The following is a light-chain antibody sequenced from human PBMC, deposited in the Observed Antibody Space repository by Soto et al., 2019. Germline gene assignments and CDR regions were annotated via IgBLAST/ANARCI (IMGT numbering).Light chain of an antibody. Sequence: QSVLTQPPSASGTPGQRVTISCSGSSSNIGSSTVNWYQQLPGTAPKLPIYSNNQRPSGVPDRFSGSKSGTSASLAISGLQSEDEADYYCAAWDDSLNGLYVFGTGTKVTVL. J-gene: IGLJ1*01. CDR1: SSNIGSST. CDR3: AAWDDSLNGLYV. CDR2: SNN. V-gene: IGLV1-44*01.